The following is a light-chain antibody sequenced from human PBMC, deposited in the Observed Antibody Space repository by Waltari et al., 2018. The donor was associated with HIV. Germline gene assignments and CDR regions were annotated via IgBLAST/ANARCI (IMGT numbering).Light chain of an antibody. CDR1: QSVSSA. CDR2: GSS. CDR3: QQYNNWPWT. Sequence: EIVMTQSPATLSVSPGERPTLSCSASQSVSSAFSWFQQKPGHVPRLLMYGSSIRATDIPARFSGSWSGTEFTLTINNLQSEDFAIYYCQQYNNWPWTFGQGTKVEI. V-gene: IGKV3-15*01. J-gene: IGKJ1*01.